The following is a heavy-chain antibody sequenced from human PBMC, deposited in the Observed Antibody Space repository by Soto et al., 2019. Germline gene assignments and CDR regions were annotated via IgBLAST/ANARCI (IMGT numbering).Heavy chain of an antibody. J-gene: IGHJ4*02. V-gene: IGHV3-7*03. CDR3: SRGGGDGYNY. CDR2: IKQDGSEK. D-gene: IGHD3-16*01. CDR1: GFTFSSYW. Sequence: EVQLVESGGGLVQPGGSLRLSCAASGFTFSSYWISWVRQAPGKALEWVANIKQDGSEKYYVDSGKGRFTISRDNAKNSLYLQMNSLRAEDTAVYYCSRGGGDGYNYWGQGTLVTVSS.